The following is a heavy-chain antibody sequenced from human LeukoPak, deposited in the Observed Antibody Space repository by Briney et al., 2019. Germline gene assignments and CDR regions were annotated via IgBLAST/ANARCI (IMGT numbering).Heavy chain of an antibody. CDR2: IYYSGST. Sequence: SETLSLTCTVSGGSISSYYWSWIRQPPGKGLEWIGYIYYSGSTNYNPSLKSRVTISVDSSKNQFSLKLSSVTAADTAVYYCARDRYIYGPTEYYFDYWGQGSLVTVSS. J-gene: IGHJ4*02. V-gene: IGHV4-59*01. CDR3: ARDRYIYGPTEYYFDY. D-gene: IGHD5-18*01. CDR1: GGSISSYY.